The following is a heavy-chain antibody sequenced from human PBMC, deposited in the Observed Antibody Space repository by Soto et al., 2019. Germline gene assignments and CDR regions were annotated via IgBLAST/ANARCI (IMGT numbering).Heavy chain of an antibody. CDR1: GGSISSGNYY. Sequence: QVQLQESGPGLVKPSQTLSLTCTVSGGSISSGNYYWSWIRQPPGKGLEWIGFISYSGSAHYNPSLKSRVNMSVDTSKKQFSLHLSFVTAADTAVYYCATMGTPATGLYYFDFWGQGTLFTVSS. V-gene: IGHV4-30-4*01. J-gene: IGHJ4*02. D-gene: IGHD2-15*01. CDR2: ISYSGSA. CDR3: ATMGTPATGLYYFDF.